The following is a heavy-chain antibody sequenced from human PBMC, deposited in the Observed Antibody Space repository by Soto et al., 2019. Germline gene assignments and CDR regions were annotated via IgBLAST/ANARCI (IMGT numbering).Heavy chain of an antibody. CDR3: VHSYNDLLTGYYAYYFDY. CDR2: IYWDDDK. V-gene: IGHV2-5*02. CDR1: GFSLSTSGVG. D-gene: IGHD3-9*01. J-gene: IGHJ4*02. Sequence: QITLKESGPTLVKPTQTLTLTCTFSGFSLSTSGVGVGWIRQPPGKALEWLALIYWDDDKRYSPSLRSRLTIPKDASKNKVVLRMTNMDPVDTATFYCVHSYNDLLTGYYAYYFDYWGQGTLVTVSS.